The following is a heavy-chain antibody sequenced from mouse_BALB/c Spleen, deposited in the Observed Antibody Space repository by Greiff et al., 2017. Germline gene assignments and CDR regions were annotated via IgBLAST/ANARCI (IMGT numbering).Heavy chain of an antibody. J-gene: IGHJ2*01. CDR2: ISYSGST. D-gene: IGHD1-2*01. CDR3: ARQITTAAYYFDY. V-gene: IGHV3-2*02. Sequence: EVQLVESGPGLVKPSQSLSLTCTVTGYSITSDYAWNWIRQFPGNKLEWMGYISYSGSTSYNPSLKSRISITRDTSKNQFFLQLNSVTTEDTATYYCARQITTAAYYFDYWGQGTTLTVSS. CDR1: GYSITSDYA.